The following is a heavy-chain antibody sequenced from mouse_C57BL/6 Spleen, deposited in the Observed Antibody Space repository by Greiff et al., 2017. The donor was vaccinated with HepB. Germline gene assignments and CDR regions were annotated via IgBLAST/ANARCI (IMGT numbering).Heavy chain of an antibody. CDR3: ARSYYYGSSPYAMDY. D-gene: IGHD1-1*01. J-gene: IGHJ4*01. CDR2: IYPGDGDT. CDR1: GYAFSSSW. Sequence: VQLQQSGPELVKPGASVKISCKASGYAFSSSWMNWVKQRPGKGLEWIGRIYPGDGDTNYNGKFKGKTTLTADKSSSTAYMQLSSLTSEDSAVYFCARSYYYGSSPYAMDYWGQGTSVTVSS. V-gene: IGHV1-82*01.